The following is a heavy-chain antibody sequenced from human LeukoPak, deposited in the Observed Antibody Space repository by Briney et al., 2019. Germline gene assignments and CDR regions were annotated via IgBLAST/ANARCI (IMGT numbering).Heavy chain of an antibody. CDR2: IYPGDSDS. Sequence: PGESLKISCQASGYSFINYWIGWVRQMPGEGLGWMGIIYPGDSDSRYSPSFQGQVTISVDKSISTAYLQWSSLKASDTAMYFCARQNCSSIRCTSDAFDLWGQGTMVTVSS. J-gene: IGHJ3*01. D-gene: IGHD2-2*01. CDR1: GYSFINYW. CDR3: ARQNCSSIRCTSDAFDL. V-gene: IGHV5-51*01.